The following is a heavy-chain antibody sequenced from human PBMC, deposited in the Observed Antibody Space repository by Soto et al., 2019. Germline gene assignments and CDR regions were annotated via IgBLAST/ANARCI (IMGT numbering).Heavy chain of an antibody. CDR3: ARDGGHSSYGVDP. V-gene: IGHV1-2*02. J-gene: IGHJ5*02. D-gene: IGHD5-18*01. Sequence: GASVKVSCKASGYTFTGYYMHWVRQAPGQGLEWMGWINPNSGGTNYAQKFQGSVTMTRDTSISTAYMELSRLRSDDTAVYYCARDGGHSSYGVDPWGQGTLVTVSS. CDR1: GYTFTGYY. CDR2: INPNSGGT.